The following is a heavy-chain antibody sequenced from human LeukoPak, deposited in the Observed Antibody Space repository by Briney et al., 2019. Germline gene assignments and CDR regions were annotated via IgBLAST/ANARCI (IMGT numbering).Heavy chain of an antibody. J-gene: IGHJ4*02. Sequence: SETLSLTCTASSCTISNYYWNWIRQPPGKGLEWIGFSDYSGNTNYNPSLKSRVTISLDTSKDQIALKLSTVTAADPAVYYCARLNGGGWGQGTLVVVTS. CDR2: SDYSGNT. CDR1: SCTISNYY. D-gene: IGHD2-8*01. CDR3: ARLNGGG. V-gene: IGHV4-59*08.